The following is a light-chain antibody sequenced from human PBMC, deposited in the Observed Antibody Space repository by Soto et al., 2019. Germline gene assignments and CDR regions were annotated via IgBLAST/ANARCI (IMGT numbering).Light chain of an antibody. CDR1: QTVTSY. V-gene: IGKV1-39*01. CDR3: QQSFRTPLT. J-gene: IGKJ1*01. Sequence: DVQMTQSPSSLSAPVGDSLTLTCRASQTVTSYLNWYQQKSGKAPELLIHAASSLASGVPSRFSGSESGTDFTLTISSLQPEDFATYYCQQSFRTPLTFGQGTKVDIK. CDR2: AAS.